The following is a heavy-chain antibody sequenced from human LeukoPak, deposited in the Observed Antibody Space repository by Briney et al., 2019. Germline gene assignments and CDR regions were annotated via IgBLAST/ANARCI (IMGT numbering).Heavy chain of an antibody. D-gene: IGHD6-19*01. J-gene: IGHJ4*02. V-gene: IGHV3-7*01. CDR3: ARDRGSSGWYEFDY. CDR2: IKQDGSEK. Sequence: GGSLRLSCAASGFTSGTYWMSWVRQAPGKWLEWVANIKQDGSEKYYVDSVRGRFTISRDNAKNSLYLQMNSLRAEDTAVYYCARDRGSSGWYEFDYWGQGTLVTVSS. CDR1: GFTSGTYW.